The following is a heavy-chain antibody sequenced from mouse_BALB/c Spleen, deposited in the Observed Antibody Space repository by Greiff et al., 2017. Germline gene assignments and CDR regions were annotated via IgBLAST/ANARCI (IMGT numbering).Heavy chain of an antibody. Sequence: VQLQQSGAELARPGASVKLSCKASGYTFTSYWMQWVNQRPGQGLEWIGAIYPGDGDTRYTQKFKGKATLTADKSSSTAYMQLSSLASEDSAVYYCARCYYGSSYVRDYAMDYWGQGTSVTVSS. D-gene: IGHD1-1*01. CDR3: ARCYYGSSYVRDYAMDY. J-gene: IGHJ4*01. CDR2: IYPGDGDT. CDR1: GYTFTSYW. V-gene: IGHV1-87*01.